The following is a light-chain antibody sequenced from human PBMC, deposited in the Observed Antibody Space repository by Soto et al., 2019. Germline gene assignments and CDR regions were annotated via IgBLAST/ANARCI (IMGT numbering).Light chain of an antibody. Sequence: QSALTQPASVSASPGQSIAISCSGTSSDVGAYDYVSWYQHHPGKAPKLLIYGVTYRPSGVSNRFSDSKSGTTASLTISGVQAEDDADYYCSSYTRSSTDVFGTGTKLTVL. V-gene: IGLV2-14*01. J-gene: IGLJ1*01. CDR1: SSDVGAYDY. CDR3: SSYTRSSTDV. CDR2: GVT.